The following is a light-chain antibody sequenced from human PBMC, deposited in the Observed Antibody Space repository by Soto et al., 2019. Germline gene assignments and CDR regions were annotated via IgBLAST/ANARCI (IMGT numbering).Light chain of an antibody. V-gene: IGKV1-5*01. Sequence: DIQMTQSPSTLSASVGDRVTITCRASQSITTWLAWYQQKPGKAPKLLIYDASSLESGVPSRFSGGGSGTDFSLTISSLQPDDFATYYCQHQRTFXX. CDR2: DAS. CDR3: QHQRT. CDR1: QSITTW. J-gene: IGKJ1*01.